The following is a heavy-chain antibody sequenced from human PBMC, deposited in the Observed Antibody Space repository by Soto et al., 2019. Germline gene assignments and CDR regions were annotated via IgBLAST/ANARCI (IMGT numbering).Heavy chain of an antibody. D-gene: IGHD5-18*01. CDR2: IIPMFGTA. V-gene: IGHV1-69*12. CDR1: GGTFSTYA. CDR3: ASGIQLWLRRINNGYSG. J-gene: IGHJ4*02. Sequence: QVQLVQSGAEVKKPESSVKVSCKAPGGTFSTYAISWVRQAPGQGLEWMGGIIPMFGTANYAQRFQDRVPITADESTNTVYMELSSLRSEDTAVDFCASGIQLWLRRINNGYSGWGQGTLVTVSS.